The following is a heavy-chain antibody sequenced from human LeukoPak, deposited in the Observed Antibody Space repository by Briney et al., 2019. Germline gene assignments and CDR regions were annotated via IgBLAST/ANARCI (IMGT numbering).Heavy chain of an antibody. V-gene: IGHV3-23*01. CDR2: ISGSGGTT. Sequence: GGSLRPSCAASGFTFISYWMSWVRQAPGKGLEWVSSISGSGGTTYYADSVKDRLVISRDNSANTLYLQMSSLRAEDTAVYFCVRSRDGYNSNSPLDYWGQGTLVTVSS. D-gene: IGHD5-24*01. CDR1: GFTFISYW. CDR3: VRSRDGYNSNSPLDY. J-gene: IGHJ4*02.